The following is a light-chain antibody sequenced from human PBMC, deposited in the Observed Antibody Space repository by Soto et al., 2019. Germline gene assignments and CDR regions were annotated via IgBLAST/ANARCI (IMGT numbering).Light chain of an antibody. CDR1: SSDIGDYNY. Sequence: QSVLTQPASVSASPGQSITISCTGTSSDIGDYNYVSWYQQRPGEAPKLILYEVENRPSGISDRFSGSKSGNTASLTISGLRTEDEADYYCSLYTSTVTLVVFGGGTKVTVL. V-gene: IGLV2-14*03. CDR2: EVE. CDR3: SLYTSTVTLVV. J-gene: IGLJ2*01.